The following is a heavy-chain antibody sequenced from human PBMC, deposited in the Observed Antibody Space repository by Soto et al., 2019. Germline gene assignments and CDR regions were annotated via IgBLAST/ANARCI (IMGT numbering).Heavy chain of an antibody. D-gene: IGHD3-16*01. J-gene: IGHJ4*02. CDR3: VCGGNFFVY. Sequence: EVQLVESGGGLVQPGGSLRLSCAASGFTFSTYWMTWVRRPPGKGLEWVANLDQDGSERYYVDSVRGRFTISRDNAKNSPYLQMNSLRAEDTAVYYCVCGGNFFVYWGQGTLVTDSP. CDR1: GFTFSTYW. V-gene: IGHV3-7*01. CDR2: LDQDGSER.